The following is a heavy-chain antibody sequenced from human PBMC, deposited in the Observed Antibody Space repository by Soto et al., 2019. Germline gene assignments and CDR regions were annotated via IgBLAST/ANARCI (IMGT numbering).Heavy chain of an antibody. J-gene: IGHJ3*02. Sequence: EVQLVESGGGLVQPGGSLRLSCAASGFTFSSYWMHWVRQAPGKGLVWVSRINSDGSSSTYADSVKGRFTISRDNAKNTLYLQMNSLRVEDTAVYHCAKADYRARCAFDIWGQGTMVTVPS. CDR2: INSDGSSS. D-gene: IGHD4-4*01. CDR1: GFTFSSYW. V-gene: IGHV3-74*01. CDR3: AKADYRARCAFDI.